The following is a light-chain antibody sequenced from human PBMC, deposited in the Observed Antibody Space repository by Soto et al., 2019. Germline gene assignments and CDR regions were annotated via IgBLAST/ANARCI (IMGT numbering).Light chain of an antibody. CDR1: QSVGNC. CDR2: DAS. CDR3: QQCSNWPPIT. V-gene: IGKV3-11*01. Sequence: EVVLTQSPATLSLSPGERATLSCRPSQSVGNCLAWYQQKPGQAPRLLIFDASARIDGIPARFSGSGSETDFTLTISSLEPEDFAVYYCQQCSNWPPITFGQGTRLEIK. J-gene: IGKJ5*01.